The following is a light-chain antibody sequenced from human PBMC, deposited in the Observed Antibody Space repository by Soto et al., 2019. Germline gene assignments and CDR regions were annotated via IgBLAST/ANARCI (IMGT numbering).Light chain of an antibody. CDR2: GAS. Sequence: EVVMTQSPATLSVSPGERATLSCRASRSVSSSLAWYRQRPGQAPRLLIYGASTRATGVPARFSGSGSGTEFTLTINSLQSEDFAIYYCQQYNDWLPLTFGGGTKVAI. J-gene: IGKJ4*01. CDR3: QQYNDWLPLT. CDR1: RSVSSS. V-gene: IGKV3-15*01.